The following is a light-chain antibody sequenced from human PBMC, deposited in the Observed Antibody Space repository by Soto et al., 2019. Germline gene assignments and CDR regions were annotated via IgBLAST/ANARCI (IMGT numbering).Light chain of an antibody. CDR3: SSFTSNRIYV. Sequence: QSVLTQPTSVSGSPGQSITISCTGNHNDIGTYDYVSWYQQHPGRAPRLLIHGVTTRPSGISGRFSASKSGLTASLTISGLQPEAEADYYCSSFTSNRIYVFGPGTKLTVL. J-gene: IGLJ1*01. V-gene: IGLV2-14*03. CDR1: HNDIGTYDY. CDR2: GVT.